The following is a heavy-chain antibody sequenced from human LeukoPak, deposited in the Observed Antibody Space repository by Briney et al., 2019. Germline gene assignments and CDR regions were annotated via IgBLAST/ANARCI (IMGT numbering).Heavy chain of an antibody. CDR2: ISGSGGST. Sequence: GGSLRLSCAASGFTSSSYAMSWVRQAPGKGLERVSAISGSGGSTYYADSVKGRFTISRDNSKNTLYLQMNSLRAEDTAVYYCAKTDSSSWYVSNWFDPWGQGTLVTVSS. J-gene: IGHJ5*02. D-gene: IGHD6-13*01. V-gene: IGHV3-23*01. CDR3: AKTDSSSWYVSNWFDP. CDR1: GFTSSSYA.